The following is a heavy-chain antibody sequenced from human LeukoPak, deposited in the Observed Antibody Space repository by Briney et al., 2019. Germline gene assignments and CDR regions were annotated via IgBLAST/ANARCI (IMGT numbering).Heavy chain of an antibody. CDR1: GFTFSNYW. V-gene: IGHV3-74*01. CDR3: ARDLPHYDSSGYYYALDY. CDR2: INSDGINT. D-gene: IGHD3-22*01. Sequence: GGSLRLSCAASGFTFSNYWMHWVRQAPGKGLVWVSRINSDGINTSYADSVKGRFTISRDNAKNTLNLQMNSLRAEDTAVYYCARDLPHYDSSGYYYALDYWGQGTLVTVSS. J-gene: IGHJ4*02.